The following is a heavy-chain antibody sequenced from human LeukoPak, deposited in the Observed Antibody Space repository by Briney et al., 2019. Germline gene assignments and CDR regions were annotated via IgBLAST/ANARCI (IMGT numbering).Heavy chain of an antibody. CDR2: INHSGST. CDR1: GGSFSGYY. Sequence: SETLSLTCAVYGGSFSGYYWSWIRQPPGKGLEWIGEINHSGSTNYNPSLKSRVTMSEDTSKNQFSLNLSSVTAADTAVYYCVRDNLEYLPRWFDPWGQGTLVTVSS. D-gene: IGHD3-3*01. V-gene: IGHV4-34*01. J-gene: IGHJ5*02. CDR3: VRDNLEYLPRWFDP.